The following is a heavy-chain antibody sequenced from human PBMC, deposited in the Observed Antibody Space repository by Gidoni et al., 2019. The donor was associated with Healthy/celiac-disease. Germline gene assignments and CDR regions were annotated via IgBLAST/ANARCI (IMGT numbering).Heavy chain of an antibody. D-gene: IGHD5-12*01. J-gene: IGHJ4*02. Sequence: QVQLVESGGGVVQPGRSLRLACAASGFTFSRYAMHWVRQAPGKGLEWLAVISYDGSNKYYADSVQGRFTISRDNSKNTLYLQMNSLRAEDTAVYYCASGWGGYDLASLDYWGQGTLVTVSS. CDR1: GFTFSRYA. V-gene: IGHV3-30*04. CDR2: ISYDGSNK. CDR3: ASGWGGYDLASLDY.